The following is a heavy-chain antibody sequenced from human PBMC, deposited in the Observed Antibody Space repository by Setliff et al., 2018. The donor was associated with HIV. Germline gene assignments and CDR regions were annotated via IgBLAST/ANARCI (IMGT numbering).Heavy chain of an antibody. CDR3: AKEPKLGGIAAPFDH. CDR2: ISDGGGST. V-gene: IGHV3-23*01. D-gene: IGHD6-6*01. CDR1: GFTFSSYP. J-gene: IGHJ4*02. Sequence: GGSLRLSCAASGFTFSSYPMSWVRQSPGKGPEWVSAISDGGGSTYYAVSVKGRFTISRDNSKNTLYLQMNSLRVGDTAVYYCAKEPKLGGIAAPFDHWGQGTLVTVSS.